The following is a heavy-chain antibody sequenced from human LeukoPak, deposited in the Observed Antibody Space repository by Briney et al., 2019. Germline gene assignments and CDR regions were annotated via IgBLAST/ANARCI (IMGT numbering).Heavy chain of an antibody. Sequence: ASVKVSCXASGYTFTSYDINWVRQATGQGLEWMGWMNPNSGNTGYAQKFQGRVTMTRNTSISTAYMELSSLRSEDTAVYYCAREGEYSSSSGTYNWFDPWGQGTLVTVSS. V-gene: IGHV1-8*01. CDR1: GYTFTSYD. D-gene: IGHD6-6*01. CDR2: MNPNSGNT. CDR3: AREGEYSSSSGTYNWFDP. J-gene: IGHJ5*02.